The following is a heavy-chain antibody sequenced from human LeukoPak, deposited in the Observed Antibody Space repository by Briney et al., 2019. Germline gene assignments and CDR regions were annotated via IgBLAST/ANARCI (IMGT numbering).Heavy chain of an antibody. CDR3: TTDKAFYDILTGYYGNSAFDY. D-gene: IGHD3-9*01. CDR1: GFTFINVW. J-gene: IGHJ4*02. Sequence: GGSLTLSCAVCGFTFINVWMGWVRQAPGEGREWVGRSKSKTDDVTPDYAAPVKGRFTISRDESKNTLYLQMNSLKIEDTAVYYCTTDKAFYDILTGYYGNSAFDYWGQGTLVTVSS. V-gene: IGHV3-15*01. CDR2: SKSKTDDVTP.